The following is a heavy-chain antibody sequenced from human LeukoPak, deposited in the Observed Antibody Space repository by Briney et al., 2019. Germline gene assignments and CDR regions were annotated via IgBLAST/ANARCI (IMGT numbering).Heavy chain of an antibody. D-gene: IGHD6-25*01. V-gene: IGHV5-51*01. Sequence: GGALQISCKGSGWCFTSYWIGWGRQVPGKGLEWMGIIYPVHSDPIYSPSFQGQVTISSAQSISTAYLQWSSLKASDTAMYYRAGHGGLTPGYMDVSGKGTTVTVSS. J-gene: IGHJ6*03. CDR3: AGHGGLTPGYMDV. CDR1: GWCFTSYW. CDR2: IYPVHSDP.